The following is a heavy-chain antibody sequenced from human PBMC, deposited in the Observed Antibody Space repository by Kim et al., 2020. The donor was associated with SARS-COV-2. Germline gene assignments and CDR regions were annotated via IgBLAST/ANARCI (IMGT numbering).Heavy chain of an antibody. CDR1: GGSISSGIYS. CDR3: ASGTTGTTVVFNYYYMDV. CDR2: IYHSGTT. Sequence: SETLSLTCAVSGGSISSGIYSWSWIRQPPGKGLEWIGSIYHSGTTFYNPSLKSRVTMSVDRSKNQFSLKLSSVTAADTAVYYCASGTTGTTVVFNYYYMDVWGKGTTGTVSS. J-gene: IGHJ6*03. V-gene: IGHV4-30-2*01. D-gene: IGHD1-7*01.